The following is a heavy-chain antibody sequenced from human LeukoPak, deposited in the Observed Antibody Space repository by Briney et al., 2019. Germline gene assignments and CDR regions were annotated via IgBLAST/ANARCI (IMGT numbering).Heavy chain of an antibody. D-gene: IGHD2/OR15-2a*01. CDR2: INQDGSEK. V-gene: IGHV3-7*02. J-gene: IGHJ4*02. CDR1: GFTFSNSG. Sequence: GGSLRLSCVASGFTFSNSGISWVRQAPGKGLEWVANINQDGSEKNCVDSVKGRFTISRDNAKNSLYLQMNSLRAEDTAVYYCANNRASLDYWGQGTLVTVSS. CDR3: ANNRASLDY.